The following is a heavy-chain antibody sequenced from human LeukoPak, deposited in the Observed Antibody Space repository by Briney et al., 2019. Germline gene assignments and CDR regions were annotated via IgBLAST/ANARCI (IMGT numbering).Heavy chain of an antibody. J-gene: IGHJ4*02. CDR1: GFTFSSYG. CDR2: ISYDGSNK. D-gene: IGHD2-15*01. V-gene: IGHV3-30*18. CDR3: AKDLVWRSGGSCYDY. Sequence: GRSLRPSCAASGFTFSSYGMHWVRQAPGKGLEWVAVISYDGSNKYYADSVEGRFTISRDNSKSTLYLQMNSLRAEDTAVYYCAKDLVWRSGGSCYDYWGQGTLVNVSS.